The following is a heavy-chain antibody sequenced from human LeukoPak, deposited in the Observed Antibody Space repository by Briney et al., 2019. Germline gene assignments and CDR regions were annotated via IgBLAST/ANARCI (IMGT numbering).Heavy chain of an antibody. J-gene: IGHJ4*02. D-gene: IGHD4-17*01. V-gene: IGHV1-18*01. CDR1: GYTFTNYG. CDR2: ISTYNNNT. CDR3: ARGDGDYGY. Sequence: GASVKVSCRASGYTFTNYGISWVRQAPGQGLEWMGWISTYNNNTDYAQRLQGRVTMTTDTSTSTAYMELRSLRSDDTAVYYCARGDGDYGYWGQGTLVTVSS.